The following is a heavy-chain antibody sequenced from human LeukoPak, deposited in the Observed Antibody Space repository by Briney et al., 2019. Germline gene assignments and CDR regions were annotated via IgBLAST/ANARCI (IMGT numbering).Heavy chain of an antibody. V-gene: IGHV4-61*02. CDR3: ARELYYYGSGSPSNFDY. D-gene: IGHD3-10*01. CDR1: GGSISSGSYY. CDR2: IYTSGST. Sequence: SQTLSLTCTDSGGSISSGSYYWSWIRQPAGKGLEWIGRIYTSGSTNYNPSLKSRVTISVDTSKNQFSLKLSSVTAADTAVYYCARELYYYGSGSPSNFDYWGQGTLVTVSS. J-gene: IGHJ4*02.